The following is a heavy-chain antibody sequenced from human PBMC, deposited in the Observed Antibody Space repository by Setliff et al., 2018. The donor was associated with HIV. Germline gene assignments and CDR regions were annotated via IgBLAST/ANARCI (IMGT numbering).Heavy chain of an antibody. J-gene: IGHJ6*03. V-gene: IGHV4-39*01. CDR2: MYYTGST. CDR3: ARREGTAAAGTYYMDV. CDR1: GGSISSNHYF. D-gene: IGHD6-13*01. Sequence: LSLTCTVSGGSISSNHYFWGWIRQPPGKGLEWIATMYYTGSTFYNPSLKSRLTMSVDTSKNQFSLRLHSVTAADTAVYYCARREGTAAAGTYYMDVWGKGTTVTVSS.